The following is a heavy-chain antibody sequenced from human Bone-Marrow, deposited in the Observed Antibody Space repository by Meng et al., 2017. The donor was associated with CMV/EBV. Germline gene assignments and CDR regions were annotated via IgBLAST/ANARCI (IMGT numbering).Heavy chain of an antibody. CDR2: IRYDGSNK. CDR1: GFPFSSYG. V-gene: IGHV3-30*02. J-gene: IGHJ4*02. CDR3: ARDKYCGGDCYWYFDY. D-gene: IGHD2-21*01. Sequence: LALPCAASGFPFSSYGMHWVRQAPGKGLEGVAFIRYDGSNKYYADSVKGRFTISRDNSKNSLYLQMNSLRAEDTAVYYCARDKYCGGDCYWYFDYWGQGTLVTVSS.